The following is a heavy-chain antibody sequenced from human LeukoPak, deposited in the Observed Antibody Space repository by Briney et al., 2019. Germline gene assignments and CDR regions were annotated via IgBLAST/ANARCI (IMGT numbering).Heavy chain of an antibody. CDR2: ISSSSSYI. V-gene: IGHV3-21*01. CDR3: AKDVSFDTMVRGDLFDY. CDR1: GFTFSSYS. J-gene: IGHJ4*02. Sequence: PGGSLRLSCAASGFTFSSYSMNWVRQAPGKGLEWVSSISSSSSYIYYADSVKDRFTISRDNAKNSLYLQMNSLRAEDTAVYYCAKDVSFDTMVRGDLFDYWGQGTLVTVSS. D-gene: IGHD3-10*01.